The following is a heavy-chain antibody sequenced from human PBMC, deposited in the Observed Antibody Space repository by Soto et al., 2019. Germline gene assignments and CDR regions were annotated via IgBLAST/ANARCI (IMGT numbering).Heavy chain of an antibody. V-gene: IGHV2-5*02. Sequence: QITLKESGPTLVKPTQTLTLTCTFSGFSLSTNGVGVGWIRQPPGRALEWLAVIYWDDDKRYSPSLKSRLTIPKDPSKNQVLLTKTNMDPVDTATYYCAHRQGCVNTNCPPGGLFDPWGQGTLVTVSS. J-gene: IGHJ5*02. CDR1: GFSLSTNGVG. D-gene: IGHD2-2*01. CDR3: AHRQGCVNTNCPPGGLFDP. CDR2: IYWDDDK.